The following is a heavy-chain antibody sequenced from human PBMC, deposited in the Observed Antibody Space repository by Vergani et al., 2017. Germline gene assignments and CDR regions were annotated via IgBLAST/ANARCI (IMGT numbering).Heavy chain of an antibody. J-gene: IGHJ6*02. CDR1: GYTFTSYG. D-gene: IGHD3-10*01. V-gene: IGHV1-18*01. Sequence: QVQLVQSGAEVKKPGASVKVSCTASGYTFTSYGISWVRPAPGQGLEWMGWISAYNGNTNYAQKLQGRVTMTTDTSTSTAYMELRSLRSDDTAVYYCARDLEGHYYGSGSYYCMDVWGQGTTVTVSS. CDR3: ARDLEGHYYGSGSYYCMDV. CDR2: ISAYNGNT.